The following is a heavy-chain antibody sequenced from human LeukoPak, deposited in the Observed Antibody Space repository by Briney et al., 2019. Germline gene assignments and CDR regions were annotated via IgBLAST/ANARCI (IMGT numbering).Heavy chain of an antibody. CDR2: IYYSGST. D-gene: IGHD3-22*01. V-gene: IGHV4-59*01. CDR1: GGSISSYY. Sequence: PSETLSLTCTVSGGSISSYYWSWIRQPPGKGLEWIGYIYYSGSTNYNPSLKSRATISVDTSKNQFSLKLSSVAAADTAVYYCARVSLTYYYDSSGYFDYWGQGTLVTVSS. CDR3: ARVSLTYYYDSSGYFDY. J-gene: IGHJ4*02.